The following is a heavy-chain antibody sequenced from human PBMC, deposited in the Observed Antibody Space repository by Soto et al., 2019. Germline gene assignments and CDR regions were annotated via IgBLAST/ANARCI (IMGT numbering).Heavy chain of an antibody. J-gene: IGHJ6*03. CDR3: ARSVTIFGGNCYYMDV. D-gene: IGHD3-3*01. Sequence: SETLSLTCTVSGGSISSYYWSWIRQPPGKGLEWIGYIYYSGSTNYNPSLKSRVTISVDTSKNQFSLKLSSVTAADTAVYYCARSVTIFGGNCYYMDVWGKGTTVTVSS. V-gene: IGHV4-59*12. CDR2: IYYSGST. CDR1: GGSISSYY.